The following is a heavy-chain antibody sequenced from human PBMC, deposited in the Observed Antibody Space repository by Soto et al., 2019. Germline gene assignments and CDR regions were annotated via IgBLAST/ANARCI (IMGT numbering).Heavy chain of an antibody. CDR2: IYPADSDT. CDR3: ARREAMVRGVADAFDI. J-gene: IGHJ3*02. D-gene: IGHD3-10*01. V-gene: IGHV5-51*01. Sequence: PGESLKISCKGSGYSFTSYWIGWVRQMPGKGLEWMGIIYPADSDTRYSPSFQGQVTISADKSISTAYLQWSSLKASDTAMYYCARREAMVRGVADAFDIWGQGTMVTVSS. CDR1: GYSFTSYW.